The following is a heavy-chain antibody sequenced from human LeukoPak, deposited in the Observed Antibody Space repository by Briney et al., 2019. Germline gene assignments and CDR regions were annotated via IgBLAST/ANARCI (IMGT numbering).Heavy chain of an antibody. CDR2: IKQDGSEK. CDR3: ARDSYFWSDSQTW. D-gene: IGHD3-3*01. J-gene: IGHJ3*01. V-gene: IGHV3-7*01. CDR1: GFTFSYTW. Sequence: GGSLRLSCAASGFTFSYTWMTWVRQAPGKGLEWVANIKQDGSEKYYVDSVKGRFTISRDNAKNSLYLQMNSLRAEDTAVYYCARDSYFWSDSQTWWGQGTMVTVSS.